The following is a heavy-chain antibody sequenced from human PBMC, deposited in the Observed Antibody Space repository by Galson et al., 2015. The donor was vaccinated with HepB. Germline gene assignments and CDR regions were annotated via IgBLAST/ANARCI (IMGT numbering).Heavy chain of an antibody. V-gene: IGHV3-30*03. Sequence: WVRQAPGKGLEWVAFLSYDGSQKHYGDSVKGRFTISSDESDHTLYLQMSSLRPEDTAIYYCAREGVVGSAFGFWGQGTLVTVSS. D-gene: IGHD2-15*01. CDR3: AREGVVGSAFGF. J-gene: IGHJ4*02. CDR2: LSYDGSQK.